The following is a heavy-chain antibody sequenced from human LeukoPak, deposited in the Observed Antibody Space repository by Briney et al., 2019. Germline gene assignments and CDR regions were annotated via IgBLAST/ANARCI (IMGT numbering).Heavy chain of an antibody. V-gene: IGHV4-61*02. CDR3: AREITYYYDSSGYRPFYYYYMDV. CDR2: IYTSGST. J-gene: IGHJ6*03. CDR1: GGSISSGSYY. D-gene: IGHD3-22*01. Sequence: SQTLSLTCTVSGGSISSGSYYWSWIRQPAGKGLEWIGRIYTSGSTNYNPSLKSRVTISVDTSKNQFSLKLSSVTAADTAVYYCAREITYYYDSSGYRPFYYYYMDVWGKGTTVTVSS.